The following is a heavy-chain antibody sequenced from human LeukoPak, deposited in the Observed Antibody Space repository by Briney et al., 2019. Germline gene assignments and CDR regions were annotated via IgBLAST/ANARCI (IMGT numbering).Heavy chain of an antibody. J-gene: IGHJ5*02. CDR1: GGTFSDYG. CDR3: AREGGDCSGGSCYTIWFDP. Sequence: GASVKVSCKASGGTFSDYGISWVRQAPGQGLEWMGGIIPIFGTTTYAQNFQDRVTFSADESTNTAYMELSSLRSEDTAVYYCAREGGDCSGGSCYTIWFDPWGQGTLVTVSS. D-gene: IGHD2-15*01. CDR2: IIPIFGTT. V-gene: IGHV1-69*13.